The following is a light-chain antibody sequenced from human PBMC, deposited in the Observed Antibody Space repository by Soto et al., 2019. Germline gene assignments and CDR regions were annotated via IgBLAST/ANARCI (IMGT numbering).Light chain of an antibody. CDR1: QSISVH. CDR2: AAS. Sequence: DLQMTQSPSSLSASVGDTVTITCRASQSISVHLNWYQQKPGKVPKLLIYAASNLESGVPSSFSDSGSETDFALTISSRQSVDFETYYSQPSYISPYTFGQGTNLQIK. J-gene: IGKJ2*01. CDR3: QPSYISPYT. V-gene: IGKV1-39*01.